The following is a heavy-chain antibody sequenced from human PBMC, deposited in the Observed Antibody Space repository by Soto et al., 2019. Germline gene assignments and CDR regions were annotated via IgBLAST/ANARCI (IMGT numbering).Heavy chain of an antibody. Sequence: GSLRLSCAASGFTFSSYAMSWVRQAPGKGLEWVSSISSSGTYIHYADSLKGRFTISRDNAKNSLYLQMISLRAEDTAVYYCARDPSDCSSTSCWGYYALDVWGRGTTVTVSS. CDR3: ARDPSDCSSTSCWGYYALDV. D-gene: IGHD2-2*01. J-gene: IGHJ6*02. V-gene: IGHV3-21*01. CDR1: GFTFSSYA. CDR2: ISSSGTYI.